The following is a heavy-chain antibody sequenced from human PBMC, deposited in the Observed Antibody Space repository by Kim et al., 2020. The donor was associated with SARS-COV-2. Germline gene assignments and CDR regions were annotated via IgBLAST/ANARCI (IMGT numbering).Heavy chain of an antibody. CDR2: ISYDGSNK. D-gene: IGHD3-3*01. V-gene: IGHV3-30*18. CDR3: AKSFWMGPNEEFDY. CDR1: GFTFSSYG. J-gene: IGHJ4*02. Sequence: GGSLRLSCAASGFTFSSYGMHWVRQAPGKGLEWVAVISYDGSNKYYADSVKGRFTISRDNSKNTLYLQMNSLRAEDTAVYYCAKSFWMGPNEEFDYWGQGTLVTVSS.